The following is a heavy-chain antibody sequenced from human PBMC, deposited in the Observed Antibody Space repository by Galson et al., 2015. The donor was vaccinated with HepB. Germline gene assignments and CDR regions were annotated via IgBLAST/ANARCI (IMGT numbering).Heavy chain of an antibody. J-gene: IGHJ3*02. Sequence: SLRLSCAASGFTFSSYSTSWVRQGPGKGLELVSYISSSSSTIYDADSVKGRFTISRDNAKNSLYLQMNSLSAEDTAVYYCARLYDSSGPWAFDIWGQGTMVIVSS. CDR1: GFTFSSYS. CDR3: ARLYDSSGPWAFDI. D-gene: IGHD3-22*01. V-gene: IGHV3-48*01. CDR2: ISSSSSTI.